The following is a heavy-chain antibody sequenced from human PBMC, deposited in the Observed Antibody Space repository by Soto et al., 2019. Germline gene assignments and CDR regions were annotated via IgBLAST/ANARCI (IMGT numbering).Heavy chain of an antibody. CDR3: GGGYCSGGSCYYYYYGMDV. CDR2: ISSNGGST. Sequence: SLRLSCSASGFTFSSYAMHWVRQAPGKGLEYVSAISSNGGSTYYADSVKGRFTISRDNSKNTLYLQMSSLRAEDTAVYYCGGGYCSGGSCYYYYYGMDVWGQGTTVTVSS. J-gene: IGHJ6*02. V-gene: IGHV3-64D*06. D-gene: IGHD2-15*01. CDR1: GFTFSSYA.